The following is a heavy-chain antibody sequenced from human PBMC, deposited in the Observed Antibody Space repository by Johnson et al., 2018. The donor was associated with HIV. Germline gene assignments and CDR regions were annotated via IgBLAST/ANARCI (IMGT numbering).Heavy chain of an antibody. J-gene: IGHJ3*02. V-gene: IGHV3-30*02. Sequence: ASGFTFSSYGMHWVRQAPGKGLEWVAFIRYDGSNKYYADSVKGRFTISRDNSKNTLYMQMNSLRGEDTAVYYCGRPRIQLWSLDAFDIWGQGTMVTVAS. CDR3: GRPRIQLWSLDAFDI. D-gene: IGHD5-18*01. CDR2: IRYDGSNK. CDR1: GFTFSSYG.